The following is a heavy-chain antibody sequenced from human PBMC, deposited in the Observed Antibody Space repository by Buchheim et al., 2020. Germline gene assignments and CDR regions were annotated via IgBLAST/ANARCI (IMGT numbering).Heavy chain of an antibody. D-gene: IGHD3-22*01. V-gene: IGHV3-33*01. J-gene: IGHJ4*02. CDR3: ARDFYDSSGYYIDY. CDR1: GFTFSSYG. CDR2: IWYDGSNK. Sequence: QVQLVESGGGVVQPGRSLRLSCAASGFTFSSYGMHWVRQAPGKGLEWVSVIWYDGSNKYYADSVKGRFTISRDNSKHTLYLQMNSLRAEDTAVYYCARDFYDSSGYYIDYWGQGTL.